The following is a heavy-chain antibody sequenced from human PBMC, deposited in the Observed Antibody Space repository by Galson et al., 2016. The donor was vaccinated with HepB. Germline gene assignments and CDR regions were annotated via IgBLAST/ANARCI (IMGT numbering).Heavy chain of an antibody. CDR1: GFTVRSNY. D-gene: IGHD2-8*02. J-gene: IGHJ4*02. CDR2: VYAGGNT. V-gene: IGHV3-53*01. CDR3: VTYCTGGSCKVGH. Sequence: SLRLSCAATGFTVRSNYVGWVRHGPEKGLEWVAIVYAGGNTNYADSVKGRFTISRDESGNAMSLQMNSLRREDTAVYYCVTYCTGGSCKVGHWGQGTLVTVSS.